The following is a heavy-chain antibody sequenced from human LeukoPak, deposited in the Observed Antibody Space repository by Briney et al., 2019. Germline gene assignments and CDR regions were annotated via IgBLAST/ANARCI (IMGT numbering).Heavy chain of an antibody. J-gene: IGHJ5*02. CDR2: ITGSGTNT. Sequence: GGSLRLSCVASQFTFRNYAMSWVRQAPGKGLEWVAAITGSGTNTYYSDSVKGRFVISGDNSKNTLFLYVNNLRAEDTAVYYCVKDPSGVDPWGQGTLVTVSS. CDR1: QFTFRNYA. V-gene: IGHV3-23*01. CDR3: VKDPSGVDP.